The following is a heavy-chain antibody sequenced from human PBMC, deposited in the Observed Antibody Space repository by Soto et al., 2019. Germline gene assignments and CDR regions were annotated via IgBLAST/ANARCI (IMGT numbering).Heavy chain of an antibody. CDR2: ISAYNGNT. CDR3: ARDPGLLWFGDRPMVGWFDP. J-gene: IGHJ5*02. CDR1: GYTFTSYG. V-gene: IGHV1-18*01. Sequence: QVQLVQSGAEVKKPGASVKVSCKASGYTFTSYGISWVRQAPGQGLEWMGWISAYNGNTNYAQKLQGRVTMTTDTSTSTAYMELRSLRSDDTAVYYCARDPGLLWFGDRPMVGWFDPWGQGTLVTVSS. D-gene: IGHD3-10*01.